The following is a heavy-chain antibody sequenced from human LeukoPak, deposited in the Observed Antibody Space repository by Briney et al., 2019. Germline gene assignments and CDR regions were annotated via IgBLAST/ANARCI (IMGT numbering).Heavy chain of an antibody. Sequence: PSETLSLTCAVYGGSFSGYYWSWIRQPPGKGLEWIGEINHSGSTNYNPSLKSRVTISVDTSKNQFSLKLSSVTAADTAVYYCAKDMGGYSLDYWGQGTLVTVSS. CDR3: AKDMGGYSLDY. V-gene: IGHV4-34*01. D-gene: IGHD5-18*01. CDR1: GGSFSGYY. CDR2: INHSGST. J-gene: IGHJ4*02.